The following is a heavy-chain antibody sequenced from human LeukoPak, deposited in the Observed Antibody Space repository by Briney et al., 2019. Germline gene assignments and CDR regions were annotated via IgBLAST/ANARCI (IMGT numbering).Heavy chain of an antibody. Sequence: SQTLSLACTLSGASASSYLWSWIRQPPGKGLEWIGYIYYIGSTHYNPSLKSRVTISVDTSKNQFSLKLTSVTAADTAVYYCARYRSTVTHDGFDIWGQRAMVTVSS. CDR2: IYYIGST. J-gene: IGHJ3*02. CDR3: ARYRSTVTHDGFDI. V-gene: IGHV4-59*08. CDR1: GASASSYL. D-gene: IGHD4-17*01.